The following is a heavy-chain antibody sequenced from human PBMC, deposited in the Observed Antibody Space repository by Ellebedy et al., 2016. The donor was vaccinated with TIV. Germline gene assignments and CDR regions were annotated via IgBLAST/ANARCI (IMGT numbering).Heavy chain of an antibody. J-gene: IGHJ4*02. Sequence: GESLKISXAASGFIVSSYAMSWVRQAPGRGLVWVSRMNGDGSVSNYADSVKGRFTISRDNAQNTLYLQINSLRVEDTALYYCATAGQYRFDNWGLGTLVTVSS. D-gene: IGHD6-19*01. CDR2: MNGDGSVS. CDR3: ATAGQYRFDN. CDR1: GFIVSSYA. V-gene: IGHV3-74*01.